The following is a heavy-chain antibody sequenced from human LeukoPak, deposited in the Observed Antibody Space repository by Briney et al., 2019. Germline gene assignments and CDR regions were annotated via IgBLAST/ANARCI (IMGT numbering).Heavy chain of an antibody. D-gene: IGHD2-15*01. V-gene: IGHV3-23*01. CDR3: AKGPFCSGGSCYSDAFDI. Sequence: PGGSLRLSCAAPGVTFNTYAMSWVRQAPGKGLEWVSAISDSGGRTYYADSVKGRFTISRDNSKNTLYLQMNSLRAEDTVVYYCAKGPFCSGGSCYSDAFDIWGQGTMVTVSS. J-gene: IGHJ3*02. CDR2: ISDSGGRT. CDR1: GVTFNTYA.